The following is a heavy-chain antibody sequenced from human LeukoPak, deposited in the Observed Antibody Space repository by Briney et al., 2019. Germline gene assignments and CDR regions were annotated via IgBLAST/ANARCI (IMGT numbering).Heavy chain of an antibody. Sequence: PSETLSLTCTVSGASVSNIGFYWGWIRQPPGKGLEWIGGLYSSGSTKYNPSLKSRITISVDTSKNQFSLNLNSVAAADTAVYYCARDSRDTPRTYYYDSSGYPYLEFWGQGTLVTVSS. CDR3: ARDSRDTPRTYYYDSSGYPYLEF. CDR2: LYSSGST. D-gene: IGHD3-22*01. CDR1: GASVSNIGFY. J-gene: IGHJ4*02. V-gene: IGHV4-39*07.